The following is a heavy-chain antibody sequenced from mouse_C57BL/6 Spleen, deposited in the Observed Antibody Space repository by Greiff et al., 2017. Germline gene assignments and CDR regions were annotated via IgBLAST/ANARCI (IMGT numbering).Heavy chain of an antibody. J-gene: IGHJ1*03. Sequence: QVQLQQPGAELVMPGASVKLSCKASGYTFTSYWMHWVKQRPGQGLEWIGEIDPSDSYTNYNKKFKGKSTLTVDKSSSTAYMQLSGLTSEDSAVYYCAVQYFDVWGTGTTVTVSS. CDR2: IDPSDSYT. CDR1: GYTFTSYW. V-gene: IGHV1-69*01. CDR3: AVQYFDV.